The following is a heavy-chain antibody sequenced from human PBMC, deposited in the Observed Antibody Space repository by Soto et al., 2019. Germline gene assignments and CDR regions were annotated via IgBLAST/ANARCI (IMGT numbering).Heavy chain of an antibody. Sequence: GSLKPSLATSWFNFSSYSMSLVRPAPGKGLEWVSAISGSGGSTYYADSVKGRFTISRDDSKNTLYLQMNSLRAEDTAVYYCAKTLGYYDSSGLPSYWGQGTLVTVSS. CDR3: AKTLGYYDSSGLPSY. J-gene: IGHJ4*02. D-gene: IGHD3-22*01. CDR2: ISGSGGST. CDR1: WFNFSSYS. V-gene: IGHV3-23*01.